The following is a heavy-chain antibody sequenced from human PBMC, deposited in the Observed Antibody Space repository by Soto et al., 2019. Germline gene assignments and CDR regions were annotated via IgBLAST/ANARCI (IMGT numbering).Heavy chain of an antibody. CDR3: AVIRVAAAGTYYYGMDV. D-gene: IGHD6-13*01. V-gene: IGHV5-10-1*01. CDR2: IDPSDSYT. Sequence: XESLKISCKGSGYSFTSYWISWVRQMPGKGLEWMGRIDPSDSYTNYSPSFQGHVTISADKSISTAYLRWSSLKASDTAMYYCAVIRVAAAGTYYYGMDVWGQGTTVTVSS. J-gene: IGHJ6*02. CDR1: GYSFTSYW.